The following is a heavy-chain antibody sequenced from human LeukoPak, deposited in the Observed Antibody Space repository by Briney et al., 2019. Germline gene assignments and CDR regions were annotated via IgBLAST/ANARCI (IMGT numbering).Heavy chain of an antibody. CDR3: AKYFYDSGSYSFDY. CDR2: INPSGGST. D-gene: IGHD3-10*01. CDR1: GYTFTSYY. V-gene: IGHV1-46*01. J-gene: IGHJ4*02. Sequence: ASVKVSCKASGYTFTSYYMHWVRQAPGQGLEWMGIINPSGGSTSYAQKFQGRVTMTRDTSTSTVYMELSSLKAEDTAAYYCAKYFYDSGSYSFDYWGQGALVTVSS.